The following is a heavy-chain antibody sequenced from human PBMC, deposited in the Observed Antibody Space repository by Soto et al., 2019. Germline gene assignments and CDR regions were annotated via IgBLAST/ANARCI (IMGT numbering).Heavy chain of an antibody. D-gene: IGHD2-21*02. CDR1: GNTFTTSY. J-gene: IGHJ4*02. Sequence: VKVSCKASGNTFTTSYIHWVRQAPGQGLEWMGTINPSGGHTTYAQKFLGRVTMTRDTSTSTLYMELTSLRSEDTAVYYCARGGHVVVVTAAFDYWGQGTLVTVSS. CDR3: ARGGHVVVVTAAFDY. V-gene: IGHV1-46*01. CDR2: INPSGGHT.